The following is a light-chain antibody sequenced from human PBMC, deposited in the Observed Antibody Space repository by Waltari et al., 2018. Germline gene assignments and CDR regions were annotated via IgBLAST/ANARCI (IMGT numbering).Light chain of an antibody. V-gene: IGKV1-5*03. CDR1: QSISTW. Sequence: DIQMTQSPSPLSASVGDRVTITCRASQSISTWLVWYQQKPGKAPKLLIYEASSLERGVPSRFSGSGSGTEFTLTISSLQPDDFATYYCQQYNSYSYTFGQGTKLEIK. J-gene: IGKJ2*01. CDR3: QQYNSYSYT. CDR2: EAS.